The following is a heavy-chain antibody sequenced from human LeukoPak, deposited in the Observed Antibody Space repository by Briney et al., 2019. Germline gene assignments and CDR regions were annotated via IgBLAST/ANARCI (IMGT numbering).Heavy chain of an antibody. CDR3: ARSPRITIFGVVRYGMDV. CDR1: GGAISSYY. D-gene: IGHD3-3*01. CDR2: IYYSGST. J-gene: IGHJ6*02. Sequence: SETLSLTCTVSGGAISSYYWSWLRQPPGKGLEWIGYIYYSGSTNYNPSLKSRVTISVDTSKNQFSLKLSSVTAADTAVYYCARSPRITIFGVVRYGMDVWGQGTTVTVSS. V-gene: IGHV4-59*01.